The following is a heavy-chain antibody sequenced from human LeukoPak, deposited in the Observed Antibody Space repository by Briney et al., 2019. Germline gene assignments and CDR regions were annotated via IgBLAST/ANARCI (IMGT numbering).Heavy chain of an antibody. CDR3: AREPSYYYYYYMDV. CDR2: ISSSGSTI. Sequence: GGSLRLPCAASGFTFSSYEMNWVRQAPGKGLEWVSYISSSGSTIYYADSVKGRFTISRDNAKNSLYLQMNSLRAEDTAVYYCAREPSYYYYYYMDVWGKGTTVTVSS. J-gene: IGHJ6*03. V-gene: IGHV3-48*03. CDR1: GFTFSSYE.